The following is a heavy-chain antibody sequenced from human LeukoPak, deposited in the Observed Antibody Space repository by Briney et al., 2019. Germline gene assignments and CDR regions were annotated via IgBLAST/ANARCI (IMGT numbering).Heavy chain of an antibody. CDR1: LYTLPSYG. D-gene: IGHD3-16*01. CDR2: ISAYNGNT. V-gene: IGHV1-18*01. J-gene: IGHJ4*02. CDR3: ARAVHGGVLYYFDY. Sequence: ASVNVSRQASLYTLPSYGISWVRQAPAQALEWMGWISAYNGNTNYAQKLQGRVTMTTDTSTSTAYMELRSLRSDDTAVYYCARAVHGGVLYYFDYWGQGTVVTVSS.